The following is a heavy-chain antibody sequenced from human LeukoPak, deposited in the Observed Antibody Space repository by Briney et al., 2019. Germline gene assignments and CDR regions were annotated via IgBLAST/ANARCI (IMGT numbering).Heavy chain of an antibody. CDR3: ATIRSIAAAAAFDY. D-gene: IGHD6-13*01. CDR1: GFTCSSYG. V-gene: IGHV3-23*01. J-gene: IGHJ4*02. CDR2: ISGSGGST. Sequence: GGPLRLSCAASGFTCSSYGMSWVRPAPGKGLEWVSAISGSGGSTYYADSVKGRFTISRDNSKNTLYLQMNSLRAEDTAVYYCATIRSIAAAAAFDYWGQGTLVTVSS.